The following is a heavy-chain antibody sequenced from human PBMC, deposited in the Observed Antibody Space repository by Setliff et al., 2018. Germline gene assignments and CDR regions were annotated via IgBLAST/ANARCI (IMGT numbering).Heavy chain of an antibody. CDR3: ASCRYQVPYDY. D-gene: IGHD2-2*01. CDR1: GGSISTYY. V-gene: IGHV4-59*08. CDR2: IYYSGST. J-gene: IGHJ4*02. Sequence: SETLSLTCTVSGGSISTYYWSWIRQPPGKGLEWIGYIYYSGSTNYNPSLKSRVTISVDTSKNQFSLKLSSVTAADTAVYYCASCRYQVPYDYWGQGILVTVSS.